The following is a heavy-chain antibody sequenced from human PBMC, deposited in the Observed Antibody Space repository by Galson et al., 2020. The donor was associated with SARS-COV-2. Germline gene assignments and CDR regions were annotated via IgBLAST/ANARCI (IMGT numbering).Heavy chain of an antibody. CDR2: IKQDGSEK. D-gene: IGHD2-2*02. J-gene: IGHJ6*02. CDR1: GFTFSSYW. CDR3: ARVGLECSSTSCYKGYYYYYYGMDV. Sequence: GGSLRLSCAASGFTFSSYWMSWVRQAPGKGLEWVANIKQDGSEKYYVDSVKGRFTISRDNAKNSLYLQMNSLRAEDTAVYYCARVGLECSSTSCYKGYYYYYYGMDVWGQGTTVTVSS. V-gene: IGHV3-7*03.